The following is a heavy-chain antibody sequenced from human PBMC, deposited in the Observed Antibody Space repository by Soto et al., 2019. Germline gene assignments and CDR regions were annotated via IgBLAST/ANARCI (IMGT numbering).Heavy chain of an antibody. D-gene: IGHD5-18*01. CDR3: ARHSTGAKWIQFDY. CDR2: IYYSGNT. CDR1: GGSISSYY. Sequence: QVQLQESGPGLVKPSETLSLTCNVSGGSISSYYWSWIRQPPGKGLEWIGYIYYSGNTNYNPSLQSRVTISVDTSKNQFSLKLTSVTAADTAVYYCARHSTGAKWIQFDYWRQGTLVTVSS. J-gene: IGHJ4*02. V-gene: IGHV4-59*08.